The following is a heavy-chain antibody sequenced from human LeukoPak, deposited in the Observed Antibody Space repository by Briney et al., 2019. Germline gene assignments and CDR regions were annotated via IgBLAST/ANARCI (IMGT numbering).Heavy chain of an antibody. CDR1: GGSFSGYY. V-gene: IGHV4-34*01. CDR2: INHSGST. CDR3: ARSIAAAGYKYNWFDP. D-gene: IGHD6-13*01. Sequence: SETPSLTCAVYGGSFSGYYWSWIRQPPGKGLEWIGEINHSGSTNYNPSLKSRVTISVDTSKNQFSLKLSSVTAADTAVYYCARSIAAAGYKYNWFDPWGQGTLVTVSS. J-gene: IGHJ5*02.